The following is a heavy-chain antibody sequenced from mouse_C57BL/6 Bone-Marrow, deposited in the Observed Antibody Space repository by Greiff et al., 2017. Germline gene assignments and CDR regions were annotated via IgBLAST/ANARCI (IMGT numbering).Heavy chain of an antibody. Sequence: EVKLQESGEGLVKPGGSLKLSCAASGFTFSSYAMSWVRQTPEKRLEWVAYISSGGDYIYYADTVKGRFTISRDIARNTLYLQMSSLKSEDTAMYYCTELGREAWFAYWGQGTLVTVSA. CDR1: GFTFSSYA. CDR2: ISSGGDYI. CDR3: TELGREAWFAY. D-gene: IGHD4-1*01. J-gene: IGHJ3*01. V-gene: IGHV5-9-1*02.